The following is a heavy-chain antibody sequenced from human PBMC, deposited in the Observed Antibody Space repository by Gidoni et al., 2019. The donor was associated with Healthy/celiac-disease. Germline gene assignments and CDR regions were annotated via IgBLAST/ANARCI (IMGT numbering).Heavy chain of an antibody. D-gene: IGHD4-4*01. V-gene: IGHV5-10-1*03. CDR1: GYSFTSSW. CDR2: IDPSDSYT. J-gene: IGHJ5*02. CDR3: ARTVQNWFDP. Sequence: EVQLVQSGAEVKKPGESLRIACTGSGYSFTSSWISWVRQMPGKGLEWMGRIDPSDSYTNYSPSFQGHVTISADKSISTAYLQWSSLKASDTAMYYCARTVQNWFDPWGQGTLVTVSS.